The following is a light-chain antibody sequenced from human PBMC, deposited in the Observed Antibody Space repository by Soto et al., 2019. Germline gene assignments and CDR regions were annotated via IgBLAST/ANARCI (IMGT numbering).Light chain of an antibody. CDR3: QQRTNWPPGFT. J-gene: IGKJ2*01. V-gene: IGKV3-11*01. CDR2: DAS. CDR1: QSVSRY. Sequence: EIVLTQSPGTLSLSPGERATLSCRASQSVSRYLAWYQQKPGQAPRLLIYDASSRAIGIPARFSGSGSGTDFTLTISSLEPEDFAVYYGQQRTNWPPGFTFGQGTKLEIK.